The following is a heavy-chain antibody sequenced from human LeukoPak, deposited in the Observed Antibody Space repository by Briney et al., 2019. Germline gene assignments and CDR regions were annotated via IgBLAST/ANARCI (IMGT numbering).Heavy chain of an antibody. V-gene: IGHV4-39*01. CDR2: VDYSGST. J-gene: IGHJ3*02. CDR3: VRHRGGWDAFDI. Sequence: SETLSLTCTVSGGSIFIGSYYWGWIRQPPGKGLEWIGSVDYSGSTYYSPSLKSRVTVSVDTSKNQFSLKLSSVTAADTAVYYCVRHRGGWDAFDIWGQGTVVPVSS. CDR1: GGSIFIGSYY.